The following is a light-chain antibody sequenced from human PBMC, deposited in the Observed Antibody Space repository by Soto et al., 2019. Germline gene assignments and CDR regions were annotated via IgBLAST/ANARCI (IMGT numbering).Light chain of an antibody. CDR3: CSYTRTSTYV. V-gene: IGLV2-14*01. Sequence: QSFLTQPASVSGSPGRSITISCTGTSRDVGGYNYVSWYQHHPGKVPKLMIYEVSNRPSGVSNRLSGSKSGNTASLTISGLQAEDEADYYCCSYTRTSTYVFGTGTKVTVL. CDR1: SRDVGGYNY. J-gene: IGLJ1*01. CDR2: EVS.